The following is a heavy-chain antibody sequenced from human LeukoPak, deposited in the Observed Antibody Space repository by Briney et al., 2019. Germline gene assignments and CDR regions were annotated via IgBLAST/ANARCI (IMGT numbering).Heavy chain of an antibody. V-gene: IGHV3-23*01. D-gene: IGHD2-15*01. CDR3: ARTLGYCSGGSCYGVHFDY. CDR1: GFTFSSYG. J-gene: IGHJ4*02. Sequence: GGTLRLSCAASGFTFSSYGMSWVRQAPGKGLEWVSVISGSGGSTDYADSVKGRFTISRDNSKNTLYLQMNSLRAEDTAVYYCARTLGYCSGGSCYGVHFDYWGQGTLVTVSS. CDR2: ISGSGGST.